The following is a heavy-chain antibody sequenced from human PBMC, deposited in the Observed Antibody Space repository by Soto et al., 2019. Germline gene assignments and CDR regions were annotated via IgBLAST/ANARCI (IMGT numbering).Heavy chain of an antibody. CDR2: ISATGGGT. Sequence: VGSLRLSCAASVFKFSNYAMSWVRQAPGKGLEWVSLISATGGGTYYADSVKGRFTISRDNSHNTLYLQVHSLTAEDTAVYYCAKDRRAGGNSAFYFDFWGQGAQVTVSS. D-gene: IGHD3-16*01. V-gene: IGHV3-23*01. CDR3: AKDRRAGGNSAFYFDF. CDR1: VFKFSNYA. J-gene: IGHJ4*02.